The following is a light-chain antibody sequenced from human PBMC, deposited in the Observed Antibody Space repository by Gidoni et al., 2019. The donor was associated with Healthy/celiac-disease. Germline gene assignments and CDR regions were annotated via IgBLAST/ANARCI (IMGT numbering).Light chain of an antibody. CDR1: SGHSSYA. CDR3: QTWGTGIVV. Sequence: QLVLTQSPSASASLVASVKPTCTLSSGHSSYAIAWHQQQPEKGPRYLMKLNSDGSHSKGDGIPDRFSGSSSGAERYLTISSLQSEDEADYYCQTWGTGIVVFGGGTKLTVL. J-gene: IGLJ2*01. V-gene: IGLV4-69*01. CDR2: LNSDGSH.